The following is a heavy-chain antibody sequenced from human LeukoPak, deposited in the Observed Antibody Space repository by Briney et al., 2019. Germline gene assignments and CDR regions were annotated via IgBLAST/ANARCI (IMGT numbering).Heavy chain of an antibody. CDR1: GGSISSSSYY. CDR3: ARITMVRGVIITGTTGSYYFDY. D-gene: IGHD3-10*01. J-gene: IGHJ4*02. CDR2: IYYSGST. Sequence: SETLSLTCTVSGGSISSSSYYWGWIRQPPGKRLEWIGSIYYSGSTYYNPSLKSRVTISVDTSKNQFSLKLSSVTAADTAVYYCARITMVRGVIITGTTGSYYFDYWGQGTLVTVSS. V-gene: IGHV4-39*01.